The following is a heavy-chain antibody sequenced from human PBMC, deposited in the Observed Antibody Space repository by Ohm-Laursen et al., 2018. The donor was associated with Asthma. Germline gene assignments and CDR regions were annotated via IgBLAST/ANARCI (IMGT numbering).Heavy chain of an antibody. Sequence: SLRLSCSASGFTVSSNYMNWVRQAPGKGLEWVSYISSHARNIYYADSVKGRFTISRDNAKNPLDLQMNNLRAEDTAVYFCARPSCSGTKCSSELENWGQGTLVTVSS. D-gene: IGHD2-15*01. V-gene: IGHV3-11*01. CDR3: ARPSCSGTKCSSELEN. CDR1: GFTVSSNY. CDR2: ISSHARNI. J-gene: IGHJ4*02.